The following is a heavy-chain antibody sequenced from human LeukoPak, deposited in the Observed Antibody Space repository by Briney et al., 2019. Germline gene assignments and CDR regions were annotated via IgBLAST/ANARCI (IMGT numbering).Heavy chain of an antibody. V-gene: IGHV3-7*01. Sequence: GGSLRLSCAASGFTFSDYYMSWIRQAPGKGLEWVANIKQDGSEEYYVDSVKGRFTISRDNAKNSLYLQMNSLRAEDTAVYYCAREGITIFGFDYWGQGTLVTVSS. CDR2: IKQDGSEE. D-gene: IGHD3-9*01. J-gene: IGHJ4*02. CDR3: AREGITIFGFDY. CDR1: GFTFSDYY.